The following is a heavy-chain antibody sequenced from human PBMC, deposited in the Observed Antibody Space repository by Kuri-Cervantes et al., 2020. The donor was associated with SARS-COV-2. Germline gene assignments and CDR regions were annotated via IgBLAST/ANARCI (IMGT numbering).Heavy chain of an antibody. D-gene: IGHD2-15*01. CDR1: GGSISSSSYY. CDR2: IYYSGST. Sequence: GSLRLSCTVSGGSISSSSYYWGWIRQPPGKGLEWIGSIYYSGSTYYNPSLKSRVTISVDTSKNQFSLKLSSVTAADTAVYYCAGIVVQNNWFDPWGQGTLVTVSS. V-gene: IGHV4-39*01. CDR3: AGIVVQNNWFDP. J-gene: IGHJ5*02.